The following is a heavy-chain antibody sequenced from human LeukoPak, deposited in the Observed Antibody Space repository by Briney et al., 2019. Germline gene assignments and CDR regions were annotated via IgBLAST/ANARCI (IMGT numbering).Heavy chain of an antibody. Sequence: SVKVSCKASGGTFSSYAISWVRQAPGQGLEWMGGIIPIFGTANYAQKFQGRVTITADESTSTAYMELSSLRSEDTAVYYCASYDCSSTSCYVGYSYYYYMDVWGRGTTVTISS. CDR1: GGTFSSYA. CDR3: ASYDCSSTSCYVGYSYYYYMDV. V-gene: IGHV1-69*13. D-gene: IGHD2-2*01. CDR2: IIPIFGTA. J-gene: IGHJ6*03.